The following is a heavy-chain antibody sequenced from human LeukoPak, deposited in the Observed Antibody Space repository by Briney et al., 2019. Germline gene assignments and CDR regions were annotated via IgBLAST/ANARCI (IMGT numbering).Heavy chain of an antibody. Sequence: TGGSLRLSCAASGFTFRSYWMNWVRRAPGKGLEWVANIKQDGSEKYYVDSVKGRFTISRDNSKNSLYLQMNGLRAEDTAVYYCARDRAMDDYWGQGTLVTVSS. V-gene: IGHV3-7*01. CDR2: IKQDGSEK. CDR1: GFTFRSYW. D-gene: IGHD5-18*01. J-gene: IGHJ4*02. CDR3: ARDRAMDDY.